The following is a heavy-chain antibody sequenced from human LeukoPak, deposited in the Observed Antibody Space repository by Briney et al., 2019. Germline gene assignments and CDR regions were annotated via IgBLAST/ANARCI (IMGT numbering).Heavy chain of an antibody. Sequence: GGSLRLSCAASGFKFGDFWMAWVRQTPGKRLEWVADIKEDGSEKYYVDSVKGRFTISRDNNKNSLYLQMNSLRAEDTAVYYCARIGGKGSSSWHGAFDIWGQGTMVTVSS. V-gene: IGHV3-7*01. CDR1: GFKFGDFW. D-gene: IGHD6-13*01. J-gene: IGHJ3*02. CDR2: IKEDGSEK. CDR3: ARIGGKGSSSWHGAFDI.